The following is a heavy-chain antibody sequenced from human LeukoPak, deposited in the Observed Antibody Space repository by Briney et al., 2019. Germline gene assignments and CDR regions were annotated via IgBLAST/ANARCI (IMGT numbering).Heavy chain of an antibody. CDR3: ARAQGYCSGGSCYSGSPVDY. J-gene: IGHJ4*02. Sequence: GGSLRLSCAASGFTFSSYGMHWVRQAPGKGLEWVAVIWYDGSNKYYADSAKGRFTISRDNSKNTLYLQMNSLRAEDTAVYYCARAQGYCSGGSCYSGSPVDYWGQGTLVTVSS. CDR1: GFTFSSYG. D-gene: IGHD2-15*01. CDR2: IWYDGSNK. V-gene: IGHV3-33*01.